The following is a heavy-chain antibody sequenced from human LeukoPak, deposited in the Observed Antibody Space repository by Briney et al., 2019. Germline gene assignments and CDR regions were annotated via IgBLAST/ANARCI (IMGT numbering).Heavy chain of an antibody. CDR1: GFTFSSYS. D-gene: IGHD4-17*01. J-gene: IGHJ4*02. V-gene: IGHV3-21*01. Sequence: GGSLRLSCAASGFTFSSYSMNWVRQAPGKGLEWVSSISSSSSYIYYADSVKGRFTISRDNAKNSLYLQMNSLRAEDTAVHYCARDLTTVTDYYFDYWGQGTLVTVSS. CDR3: ARDLTTVTDYYFDY. CDR2: ISSSSSYI.